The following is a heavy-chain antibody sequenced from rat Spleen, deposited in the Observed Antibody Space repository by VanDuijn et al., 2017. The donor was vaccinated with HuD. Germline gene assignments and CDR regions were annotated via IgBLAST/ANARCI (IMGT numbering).Heavy chain of an antibody. D-gene: IGHD1-9*01. V-gene: IGHV2-43*01. CDR2: MWSGGNT. CDR3: TRDAYYGYTGTYFDY. J-gene: IGHJ2*01. CDR1: GFSLTSYH. Sequence: QVQLKESGPGLVQTSQTLSLTCTVSGFSLTSYHVSWVRQPPGKGLEWMGIMWSGGNTAYNSALKSRLSISRDTSKSQVFLKMNSLQTEDTAIYYCTRDAYYGYTGTYFDYWGQGVMVTVSS.